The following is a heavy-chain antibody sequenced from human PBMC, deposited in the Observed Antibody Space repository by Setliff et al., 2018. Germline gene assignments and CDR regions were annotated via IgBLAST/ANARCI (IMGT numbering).Heavy chain of an antibody. J-gene: IGHJ4*02. D-gene: IGHD2-8*01. CDR1: GFTFRNYY. CDR2: IKSDGSHT. V-gene: IGHV3-74*01. Sequence: GSLRLSCAASGFTFRNYYMHWVRQVPGKGLMWVSYIKSDGSHTAYADSVKGRFTISRDNSQNTVYLQMTNLRVEDTAIYYCAKDRVPDGKWDFDSSGPGILVTVSS. CDR3: AKDRVPDGKWDFDS.